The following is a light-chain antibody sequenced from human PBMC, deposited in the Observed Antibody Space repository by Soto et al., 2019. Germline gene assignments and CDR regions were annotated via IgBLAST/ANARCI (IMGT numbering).Light chain of an antibody. V-gene: IGKV1-5*01. Sequence: DIQMTQSPSTLSASVGDRVTITCRASPSISSWLAWYQQKPGKAPKLLIYDASSLESGVPSRFSGSGSGTEFTLAISSPQPDDCATYECQQYNSYPWTFGQGTKVDSK. CDR1: PSISSW. CDR3: QQYNSYPWT. CDR2: DAS. J-gene: IGKJ1*01.